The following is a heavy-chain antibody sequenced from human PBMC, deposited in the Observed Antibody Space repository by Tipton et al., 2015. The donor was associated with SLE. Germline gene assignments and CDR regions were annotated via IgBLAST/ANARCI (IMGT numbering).Heavy chain of an antibody. CDR2: TYYSGST. Sequence: TLSLTCAVYGGSVSDHHWSWIRQPPGKGLEWIGSTYYSGSTYYNPSLKSRVTISVDTSKNQFFLKLSSVTAADTAVYYCARVPPPFDYWGQGTLVTVSS. V-gene: IGHV4-34*01. CDR1: GGSVSDHH. CDR3: ARVPPPFDY. J-gene: IGHJ4*02.